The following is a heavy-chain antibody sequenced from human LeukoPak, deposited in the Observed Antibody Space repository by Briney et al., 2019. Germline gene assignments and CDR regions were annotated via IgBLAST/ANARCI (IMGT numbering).Heavy chain of an antibody. J-gene: IGHJ4*02. CDR1: GFTFSSYG. V-gene: IGHV3-30*02. CDR3: AKDQYYYDSGSDY. Sequence: GGSLRLSCAASGFTFSSYGMHWVRQAPGKGLEWVAFIRCDGSNKYYADSVKGRFTISRDNSKNTLYLQMNSLRAEDTAVYYCAKDQYYYDSGSDYWGQGTLVTVSS. D-gene: IGHD3-10*01. CDR2: IRCDGSNK.